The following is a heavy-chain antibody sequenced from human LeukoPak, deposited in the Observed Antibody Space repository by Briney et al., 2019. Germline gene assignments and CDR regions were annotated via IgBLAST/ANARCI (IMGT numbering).Heavy chain of an antibody. D-gene: IGHD1-26*01. CDR3: ARVAQYLVGASSTAFFEY. CDR2: INHSGSA. J-gene: IGHJ4*02. Sequence: PSETLSLTCTVSGASISSSFYYWSWIRQPPGKGLEWIGDINHSGSANYNPSLKSRVTMSVDTSKKHFSLKLTSVTAADTAIYYCARVAQYLVGASSTAFFEYWGQGTLVTVSS. V-gene: IGHV4-39*07. CDR1: GASISSSFYY.